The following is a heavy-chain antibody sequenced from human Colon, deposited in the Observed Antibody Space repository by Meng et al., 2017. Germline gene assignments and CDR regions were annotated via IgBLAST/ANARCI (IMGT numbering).Heavy chain of an antibody. Sequence: GGSLRLSCAASGFTFSSYWMSWVRQVPGKGLEWVANIKPDESEKYYVDSVKGRFTISRDNAKNSVFLQMNSLRAEDTAVYYCARSGTYYFDSSGYYWGQGGLVTVSS. CDR1: GFTFSSYW. D-gene: IGHD3-22*01. CDR3: ARSGTYYFDSSGYY. CDR2: IKPDESEK. J-gene: IGHJ4*02. V-gene: IGHV3-7*01.